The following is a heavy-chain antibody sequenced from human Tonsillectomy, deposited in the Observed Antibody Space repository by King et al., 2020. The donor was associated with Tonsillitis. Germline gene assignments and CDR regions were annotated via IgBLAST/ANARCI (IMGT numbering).Heavy chain of an antibody. D-gene: IGHD1-26*01. Sequence: TLKESGPALVKPTQTLTLTCTFSGFSLSTSGMRVPWIRQPPGKALEWLARIDWDDDKFYSTSLKTRLTVSKDTSKNQVVLTMTNMDPVDTATYYCARYYDAFDIWGQGTMVTVSS. J-gene: IGHJ3*02. CDR1: GFSLSTSGMR. CDR2: IDWDDDK. V-gene: IGHV2-70*04. CDR3: ARYYDAFDI.